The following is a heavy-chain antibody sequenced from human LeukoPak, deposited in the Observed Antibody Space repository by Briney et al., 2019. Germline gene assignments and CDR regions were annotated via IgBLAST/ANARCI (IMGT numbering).Heavy chain of an antibody. D-gene: IGHD3-10*01. CDR1: GYTFTSYY. J-gene: IGHJ6*02. CDR3: AREAWFGELLYYYYGMDV. Sequence: ASVKVSCKASGYTFTSYYMHWVRQAPGQGLEWMGIINPSGGSTSYAQKFQGRVTMTRDASTSTVYMELSRLRSEDTAVYYCAREAWFGELLYYYYGMDVWGQGTTVTVSS. V-gene: IGHV1-46*01. CDR2: INPSGGST.